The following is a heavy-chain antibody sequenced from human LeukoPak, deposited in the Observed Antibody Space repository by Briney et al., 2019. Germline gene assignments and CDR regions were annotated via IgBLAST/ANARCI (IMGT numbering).Heavy chain of an antibody. CDR3: ARDPIMVRGSEGEDAFDI. CDR2: INHSGST. CDR1: GGSFSGYY. Sequence: SETLSLTCAVYGGSFSGYYWSWVRQPPGKGLEWIGEINHSGSTNYNPSLKGRVTISVDTSKNQFSLKLSSVTAADTAVYYCARDPIMVRGSEGEDAFDIWGQGTMVTVSS. D-gene: IGHD3-10*01. V-gene: IGHV4-34*01. J-gene: IGHJ3*02.